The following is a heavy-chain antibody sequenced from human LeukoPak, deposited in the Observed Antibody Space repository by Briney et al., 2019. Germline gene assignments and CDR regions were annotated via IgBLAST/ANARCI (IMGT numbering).Heavy chain of an antibody. CDR1: GFTFSSYA. CDR2: ISSSGGST. D-gene: IGHD6-13*01. J-gene: IGHJ5*01. CDR3: ATWRAKAAVS. Sequence: GGSLRLSCAASGFTFSSYAMRWVRQAPGKGLEWVSAISSSGGSTYYADSVKGRFTISRDNSKNTLYLQMNSLRGEDTAVYYCATWRAKAAVSWGAGSPVSASS. V-gene: IGHV3-23*01.